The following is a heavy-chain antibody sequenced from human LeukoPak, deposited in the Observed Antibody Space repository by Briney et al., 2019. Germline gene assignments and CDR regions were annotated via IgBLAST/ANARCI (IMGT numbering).Heavy chain of an antibody. D-gene: IGHD2-21*01. J-gene: IGHJ4*02. CDR1: GGSFSGYY. Sequence: PSETLSLTCAVYGGSFSGYYWGWVRQPPGKGLEWIANLYHSGSTYYNPSLKSRVTISVDTSKNQFSLKLSSVTAADTAVYYCARVTYSIFDYWGQGTLVTVSS. CDR2: LYHSGST. CDR3: ARVTYSIFDY. V-gene: IGHV4-34*01.